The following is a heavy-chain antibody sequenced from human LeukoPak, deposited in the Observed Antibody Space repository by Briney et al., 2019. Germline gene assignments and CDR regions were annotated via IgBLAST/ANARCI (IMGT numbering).Heavy chain of an antibody. Sequence: GGSLRLSCAASGFTFSSYGMHWVRQAPGKGLEWVAFIRYDGSNKYYADSVKGRFTISRDNSKNTLYLQMNSLRAEDTAVYYCAKGEVPAAPPSDYWGQGTLVTVSS. CDR1: GFTFSSYG. CDR2: IRYDGSNK. CDR3: AKGEVPAAPPSDY. J-gene: IGHJ4*02. D-gene: IGHD2-2*01. V-gene: IGHV3-30*02.